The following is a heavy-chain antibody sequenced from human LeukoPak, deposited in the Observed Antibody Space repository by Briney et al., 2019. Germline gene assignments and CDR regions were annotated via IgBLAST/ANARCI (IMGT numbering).Heavy chain of an antibody. Sequence: PGGSLRLSCAASGFTFSSYWMHWVRQAPGKGLVWVSGINSDGRSTRYAGSVKGRFTISRDDAKNTLYLQMNSLRAEDTAVYYCASPFSGSSQDWGQGTLVTVSS. J-gene: IGHJ4*02. CDR3: ASPFSGSSQD. D-gene: IGHD1-26*01. CDR2: INSDGRST. CDR1: GFTFSSYW. V-gene: IGHV3-74*01.